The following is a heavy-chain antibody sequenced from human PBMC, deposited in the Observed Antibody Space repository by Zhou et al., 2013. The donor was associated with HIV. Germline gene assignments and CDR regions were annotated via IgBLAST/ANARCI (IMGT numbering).Heavy chain of an antibody. Sequence: QVQLVQSGAEVKRPGASVKVSCKASGYTLTDFGVSWVRQAPGQGLEWMGWISSFRGHTNYAQKLQGRVSVTTDASTNTAYMELRSLRSDDTAVYYCARALSARWGDGGFYYMDVWGKGTPVTVS. J-gene: IGHJ6*03. V-gene: IGHV1-18*01. CDR2: ISSFRGHT. CDR1: GYTLTDFG. CDR3: ARALSARWGDGGFYYMDV. D-gene: IGHD6-25*01.